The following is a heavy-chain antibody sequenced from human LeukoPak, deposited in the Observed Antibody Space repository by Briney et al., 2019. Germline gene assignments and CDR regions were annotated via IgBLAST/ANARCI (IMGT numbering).Heavy chain of an antibody. V-gene: IGHV1-2*06. Sequence: ASVKVSCKASGYTFTGYYMHWVRQAPGQGLEWMGRINPNSGGTDYAQKFQGRVTMTRDTSISTAYMELSRLRSDDTAVYYCARDLHTFGFDYWGQGTLVTVSS. CDR2: INPNSGGT. CDR1: GYTFTGYY. D-gene: IGHD3-16*01. J-gene: IGHJ4*02. CDR3: ARDLHTFGFDY.